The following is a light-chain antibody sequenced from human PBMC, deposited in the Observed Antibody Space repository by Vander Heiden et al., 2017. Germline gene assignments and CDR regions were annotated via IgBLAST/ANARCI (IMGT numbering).Light chain of an antibody. CDR3: QVWDSSTV. J-gene: IGLJ2*01. Sequence: SYELTQPLSVSVALGQTARITCGGNNSGSKNVHWYQQKPGQAIVMVIDRDSSRPAVSPGRFSGANAGNTATLTISRAQAGDEDDYYCQVWDSSTVFGGGTKLTVL. V-gene: IGLV3-9*01. CDR2: RDS. CDR1: NSGSKN.